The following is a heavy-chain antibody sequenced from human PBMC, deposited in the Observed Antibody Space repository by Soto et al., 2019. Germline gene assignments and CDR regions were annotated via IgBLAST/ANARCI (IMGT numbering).Heavy chain of an antibody. CDR3: GKSRWSGSSLIDY. V-gene: IGHV3-74*01. D-gene: IGHD3-3*01. J-gene: IGHJ4*02. CDR2: INSDGSRT. Sequence: EGQLVESGGGLVQPGGSLRLSCVVSGFTFSDSWMYWVLQVPGEGLVWVSFINSDGSRTNYADSVKGRFTISRDNAKNTLYLQMNSLSAEDTAMYYCGKSRWSGSSLIDYWGQGTLVTVSS. CDR1: GFTFSDSW.